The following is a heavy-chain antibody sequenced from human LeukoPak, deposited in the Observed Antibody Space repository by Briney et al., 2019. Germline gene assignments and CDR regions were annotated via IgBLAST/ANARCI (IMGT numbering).Heavy chain of an antibody. V-gene: IGHV1-46*01. CDR2: INPSGGGT. D-gene: IGHD2-21*02. J-gene: IGHJ4*02. CDR1: GYILSSYY. Sequence: ASVKVSCKASGYILSSYYMHWVRQAPGQGLEWMGIINPSGGGTDSAQKFQGRVTMTRDTSTSTVYMELNSLRSEDTALYYCARTYCGGDCNNRYFDYWGQGTLVTVSS. CDR3: ARTYCGGDCNNRYFDY.